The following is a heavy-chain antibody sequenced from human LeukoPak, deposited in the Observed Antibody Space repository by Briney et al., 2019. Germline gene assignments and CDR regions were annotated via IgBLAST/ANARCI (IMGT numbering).Heavy chain of an antibody. CDR1: GGSISSYY. CDR2: IYYSGST. D-gene: IGHD4-17*01. V-gene: IGHV4-59*01. J-gene: IGHJ4*02. Sequence: SETLSLTCTVSGGSISSYYWSWIRQPPGKGLQWIGYIYYSGSTNYNPSLKSRVTISVDTSKNQFSLRLTSATAADTAVYYCARSLAYGDSDYWGQGTLVTVSS. CDR3: ARSLAYGDSDY.